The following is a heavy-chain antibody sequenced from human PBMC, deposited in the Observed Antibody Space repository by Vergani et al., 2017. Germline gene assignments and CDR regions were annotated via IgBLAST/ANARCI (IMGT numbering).Heavy chain of an antibody. V-gene: IGHV1-58*01. Sequence: QMQLVQSGPEVKKPGTSVKVSCKASGFTFTSSAVQWVRQARGQRLEWIGWIVVGSGNTNYAQKFQERVTITRDMATSTAYMELSSLRSEDTAVYYWAAEEAYYDSSGYYFLGYAFDIWGQGTMVTVSS. CDR1: GFTFTSSA. J-gene: IGHJ3*02. CDR3: AAEEAYYDSSGYYFLGYAFDI. CDR2: IVVGSGNT. D-gene: IGHD3-22*01.